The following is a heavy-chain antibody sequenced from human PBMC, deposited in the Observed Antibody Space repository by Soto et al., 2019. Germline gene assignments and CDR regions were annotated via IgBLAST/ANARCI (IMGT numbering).Heavy chain of an antibody. J-gene: IGHJ1*01. CDR3: ARLGHVYYYDSSGYREYFQH. V-gene: IGHV4-61*01. D-gene: IGHD3-22*01. Sequence: PSETPSPTCPVSGGSLSSGSDYWSWVRQPPGKGIEWIGHIYNSESTNYNPSLKSRVTISADTSKSQFSLKLTSMTAADTAVYFCARLGHVYYYDSSGYREYFQHWGQGTLVTVPQ. CDR1: GGSLSSGSDY. CDR2: IYNSEST.